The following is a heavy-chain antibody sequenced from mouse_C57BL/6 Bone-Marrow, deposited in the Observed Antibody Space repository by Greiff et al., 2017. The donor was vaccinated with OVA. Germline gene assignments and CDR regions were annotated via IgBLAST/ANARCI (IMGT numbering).Heavy chain of an antibody. CDR1: GYTFTGYW. J-gene: IGHJ2*01. Sequence: QVQLQQSGAELMKPGASVKLSCKATGYTFTGYWIEWVKQRPGHGLEWIGEILPGSGSTNYNEKFKGKATFTADTSSNTAYMQLSSLTTEDSAIYYCAREGMHYYGSSPYYFDYWGQGTTLTVSS. CDR2: ILPGSGST. V-gene: IGHV1-9*01. CDR3: AREGMHYYGSSPYYFDY. D-gene: IGHD1-1*01.